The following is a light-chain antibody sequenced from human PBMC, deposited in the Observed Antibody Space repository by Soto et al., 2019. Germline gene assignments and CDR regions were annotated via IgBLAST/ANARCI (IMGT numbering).Light chain of an antibody. J-gene: IGKJ5*01. Sequence: DIVMTQSPLSLPVTPGEPASISCRSSQSLLHSNGYNYLDWYLQKPGQSPQLLIYLGSNRASGGPDRFSGSGSGTDFTLKISGVEAVDVGVYYCVQALQTPITFVQGTRLEIK. V-gene: IGKV2-28*01. CDR1: QSLLHSNGYNY. CDR3: VQALQTPIT. CDR2: LGS.